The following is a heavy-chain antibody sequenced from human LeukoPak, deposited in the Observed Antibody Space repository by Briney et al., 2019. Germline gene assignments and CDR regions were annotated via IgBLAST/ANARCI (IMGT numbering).Heavy chain of an antibody. CDR3: ARIQLDAFDI. J-gene: IGHJ3*02. V-gene: IGHV4-61*05. D-gene: IGHD2-2*01. CDR1: GGSISSSSY. Sequence: SETLSLTCTVSGGSISSSSYWAWIRPPPGKGLEWVGYIYYSGSTNYNPSLKSRVTIPVDTSKNQFSLKLSSVTAADTAVYYCARIQLDAFDIWGQGTMVTVSS. CDR2: IYYSGST.